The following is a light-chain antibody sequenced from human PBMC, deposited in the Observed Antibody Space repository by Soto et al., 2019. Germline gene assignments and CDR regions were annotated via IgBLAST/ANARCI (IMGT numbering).Light chain of an antibody. CDR3: QQYDSFSKT. CDR1: QSIRSW. Sequence: DIQMTQSPSTLSASVGDRVTITCRASQSIRSWLAWYQQKPGKAPQLLIYDASNLERGVPSRFRGSGSGTEFTLTISSLQPDDFATYYCQQYDSFSKTFGRGTKVEVK. V-gene: IGKV1-5*01. J-gene: IGKJ1*01. CDR2: DAS.